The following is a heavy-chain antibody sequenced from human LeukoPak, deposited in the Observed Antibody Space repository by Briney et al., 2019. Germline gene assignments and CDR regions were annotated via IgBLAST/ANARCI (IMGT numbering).Heavy chain of an antibody. J-gene: IGHJ4*02. Sequence: PGGSLRLSCAASGFTFSSYSMNWVRQAPGKGLEWVSVTYSGGNTYYADSVKGRFTISRDKSKNTVYLQMNSLRAEDTAVYHCARHFSSGYSFDYWGQGTLVTVSS. CDR2: TYSGGNT. CDR3: ARHFSSGYSFDY. V-gene: IGHV3-66*04. CDR1: GFTFSSYS. D-gene: IGHD6-19*01.